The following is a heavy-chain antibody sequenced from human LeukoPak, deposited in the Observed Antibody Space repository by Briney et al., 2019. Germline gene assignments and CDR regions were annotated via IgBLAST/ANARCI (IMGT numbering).Heavy chain of an antibody. V-gene: IGHV3-53*01. Sequence: GGSLRLSCAASGFTVSSNYMSWVRQAPGKGLEWVSIIYSGGNTFYADSVKGRFTISRDNSKNTLYLQMNSLRAEDTAVYYCARDFLWAVTAIDAFDIWGQGTMVTVSS. D-gene: IGHD2-21*02. CDR1: GFTVSSNY. J-gene: IGHJ3*02. CDR2: IYSGGNT. CDR3: ARDFLWAVTAIDAFDI.